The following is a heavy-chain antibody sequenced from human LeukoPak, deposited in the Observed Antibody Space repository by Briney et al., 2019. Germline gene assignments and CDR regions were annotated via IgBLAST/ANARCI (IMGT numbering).Heavy chain of an antibody. J-gene: IGHJ3*02. D-gene: IGHD3-16*02. CDR3: ALNGREVPSGAFDI. V-gene: IGHV3-23*05. CDR1: GFTFSGYA. Sequence: GGSLRLSCAASGFTFSGYAMNWVRQAPGKGLEWVSLIFASGSTTKYADSVKGRFTISRDNSKNTLYLQMNSLRAEDTAVYYCALNGREVPSGAFDIWGQGTMVTVSS. CDR2: IFASGSTT.